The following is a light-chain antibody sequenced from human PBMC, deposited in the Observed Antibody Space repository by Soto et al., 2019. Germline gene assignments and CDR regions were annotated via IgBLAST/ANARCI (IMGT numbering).Light chain of an antibody. V-gene: IGKV3-11*01. CDR1: QGVRKY. Sequence: EIVLTQSPATLSLSPGERATLSCRASQGVRKYLAWYQQKPGQAPRLLIYDASNRATGIPARFSGSGSGTDFTLTISNLEPEDFAVYYCQQRDNWYTFGQGTKLEI. CDR3: QQRDNWYT. J-gene: IGKJ2*01. CDR2: DAS.